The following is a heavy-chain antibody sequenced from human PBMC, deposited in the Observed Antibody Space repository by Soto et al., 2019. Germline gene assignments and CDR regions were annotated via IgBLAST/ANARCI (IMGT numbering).Heavy chain of an antibody. Sequence: EVQLLESGGGLVQPGGSLRLSCAASGFTFSNYAMSWVRQAPGKGLEWVSIISGSGGTTYHADSVKDRFTISRDNSKNTLFLQMNSLRAEDTAVHYCAKGVAVGFHFGSSTDRGFDPWGQGTLVTVSS. CDR2: ISGSGGTT. V-gene: IGHV3-23*01. CDR3: AKGVAVGFHFGSSTDRGFDP. D-gene: IGHD6-6*01. J-gene: IGHJ5*02. CDR1: GFTFSNYA.